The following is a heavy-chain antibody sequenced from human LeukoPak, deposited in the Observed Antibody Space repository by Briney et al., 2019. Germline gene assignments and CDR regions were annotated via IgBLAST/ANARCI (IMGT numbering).Heavy chain of an antibody. CDR3: ARDRLELEWLVNWFDP. CDR1: GFTFSSYS. CDR2: ISSSSSYI. D-gene: IGHD3-3*01. V-gene: IGHV3-21*01. Sequence: GGSLRLSCAASGFTFSSYSMNWVRQAPGKGLEWVSSISSSSSYIYYADSVKGRFTISRDNAKNSLYLQMNSLRAEDTAVYYCARDRLELEWLVNWFDPWGQGTLVTVSS. J-gene: IGHJ5*02.